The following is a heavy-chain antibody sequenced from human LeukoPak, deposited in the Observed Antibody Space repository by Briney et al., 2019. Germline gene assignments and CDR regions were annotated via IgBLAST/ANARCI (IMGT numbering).Heavy chain of an antibody. D-gene: IGHD4-17*01. V-gene: IGHV3-9*01. CDR3: ARDTNGDSDY. CDR2: ISWNSGSI. J-gene: IGHJ4*02. CDR1: GFTFDDYA. Sequence: PGRSLRLSCAASGFTFDDYAMHWVRQAPGKGLEWVSGISWNSGSIGYADSVKGRFTISRDNAKNSLFLQMSGLRADDTAVYYCARDTNGDSDYWGQGTLVTVSS.